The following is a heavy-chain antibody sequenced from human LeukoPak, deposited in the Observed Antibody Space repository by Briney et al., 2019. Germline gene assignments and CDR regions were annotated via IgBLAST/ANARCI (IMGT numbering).Heavy chain of an antibody. CDR3: ATSGSYFIVGWFDP. CDR1: GYSLTELF. CDR2: FDPEDGET. Sequence: AAVKVSCKVSGYSLTELFIHRVPQAPRKGGGRVGGFDPEDGETIYAQKFQGTVTLTEDTSTETAYMDMRSLRSEDTPVYYWATSGSYFIVGWFDPWGQGTLVTVSS. V-gene: IGHV1-24*01. D-gene: IGHD1-26*01. J-gene: IGHJ5*02.